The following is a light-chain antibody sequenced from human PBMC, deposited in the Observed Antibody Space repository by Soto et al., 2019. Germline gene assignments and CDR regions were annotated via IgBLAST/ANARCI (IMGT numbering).Light chain of an antibody. CDR2: DAS. CDR3: QQYEELPLT. J-gene: IGKJ4*01. Sequence: DVQLTQSPSTLSASVGDRVAITCQASQSIVNYLNWFQFRPGKAPQLLISDASHLEPGVPSRFSGERSGTDYTFIINNLQHEDFATYYCQQYEELPLTFGGGTRV. CDR1: QSIVNY. V-gene: IGKV1-33*01.